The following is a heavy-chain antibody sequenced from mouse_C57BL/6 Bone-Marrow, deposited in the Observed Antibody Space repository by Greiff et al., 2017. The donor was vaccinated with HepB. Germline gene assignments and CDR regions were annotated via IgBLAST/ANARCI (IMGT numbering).Heavy chain of an antibody. CDR2: IHPNSGST. CDR3: ARPLYYYGSSYVFYYAMDY. Sequence: VQLQQPGAELVKPGASVKLSCKASGYTFTSYWMHWVKQRPGQGLEWIGMIHPNSGSTNYNEKFKSKATLTVDKSSSTAYMQLSSLTSEDSAVYYCARPLYYYGSSYVFYYAMDYWGQGTSVTVAS. J-gene: IGHJ4*01. V-gene: IGHV1-64*01. CDR1: GYTFTSYW. D-gene: IGHD1-1*01.